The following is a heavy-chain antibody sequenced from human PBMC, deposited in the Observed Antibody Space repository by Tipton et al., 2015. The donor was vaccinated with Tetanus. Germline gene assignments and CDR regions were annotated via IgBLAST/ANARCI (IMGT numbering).Heavy chain of an antibody. CDR2: MNPYTGNT. CDR3: ARANSGHYYLDS. Sequence: QLVQSGAEVKKPGASVRVSCKASGDTFTLSDINWVRQAPGQGLEWMGWMNPYTGNTGYAQKFQGRVTMTRNTSIRTAYMELSSLTPEDTAVYYCARANSGHYYLDSWGQGTLVTVSS. D-gene: IGHD1-26*01. V-gene: IGHV1-8*02. J-gene: IGHJ4*02. CDR1: GDTFTLSD.